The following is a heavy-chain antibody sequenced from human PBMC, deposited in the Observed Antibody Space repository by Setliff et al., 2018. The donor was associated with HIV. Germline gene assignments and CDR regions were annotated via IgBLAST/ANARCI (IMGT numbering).Heavy chain of an antibody. CDR2: YYYSGST. J-gene: IGHJ2*01. CDR3: AREGPRGYDSSGYYPYWYFDL. Sequence: SETLSLTCTVAGGSISSYYWSWIRQPPVKGLEWLGNYYYSGSTNYNPSLKRRVTISVYTSKNQFSLKLSSVTAADTAVYYCAREGPRGYDSSGYYPYWYFDLCVCGTLGT. CDR1: GGSISSYY. V-gene: IGHV4-59*01. D-gene: IGHD3-22*01.